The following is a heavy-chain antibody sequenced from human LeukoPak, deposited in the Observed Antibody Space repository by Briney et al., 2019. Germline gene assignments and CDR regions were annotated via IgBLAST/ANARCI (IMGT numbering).Heavy chain of an antibody. CDR2: IYYSGST. Sequence: KASETLSLTCTVSGGSISSYYWSWIRQPPGKGLEWIGCIYYSGSTNYNPSLKSRATISVDTSNNQFSLKLTSLTAADTAVYYCARGRTGRTISFDYWGQGTLVTVSS. CDR1: GGSISSYY. V-gene: IGHV4-59*01. D-gene: IGHD5-24*01. CDR3: ARGRTGRTISFDY. J-gene: IGHJ4*02.